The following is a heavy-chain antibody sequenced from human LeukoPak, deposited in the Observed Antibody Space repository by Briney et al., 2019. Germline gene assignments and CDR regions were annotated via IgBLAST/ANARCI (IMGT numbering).Heavy chain of an antibody. CDR3: ARKSSRGGFNGYDYWYFDL. D-gene: IGHD5-12*01. Sequence: SETLSPTCTVSGGSISSYFCSWLRQPPGKRLEWIGYISYSGNTDYNPSLKSRVTLSVDTSKNRLSLKLSSVTAADTAVYYCARKSSRGGFNGYDYWYFDLWGRGTLVTVSS. V-gene: IGHV4-59*08. CDR2: ISYSGNT. CDR1: GGSISSYF. J-gene: IGHJ2*01.